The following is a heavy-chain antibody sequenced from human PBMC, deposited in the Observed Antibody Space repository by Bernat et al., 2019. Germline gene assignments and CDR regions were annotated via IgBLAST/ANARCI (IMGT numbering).Heavy chain of an antibody. V-gene: IGHV2-5*02. J-gene: IGHJ4*02. CDR2: IYWDGDE. CDR3: AHSSGWRVDV. CDR1: GFSFSTSVVG. Sequence: QITLKESGPTLVKPTQTLTLTCTFSGFSFSTSVVGVHWIRQPPGKVLEWLALIYWDGDEEYSPSLRRRLTITRDTSKNQVVLTLTDVELADTGTYFCAHSSGWRVDVWGQGTPVTVSS. D-gene: IGHD6-19*01.